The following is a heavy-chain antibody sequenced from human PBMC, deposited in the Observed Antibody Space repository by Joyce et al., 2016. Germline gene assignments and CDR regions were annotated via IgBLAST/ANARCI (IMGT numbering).Heavy chain of an antibody. CDR1: GDSISGGSYF. CDR3: ARALSDYYDATGFQNWFDP. Sequence: QLQLQESGPGLVKPSETLSLTCSVSGDSISGGSYFWGWIRQPRGKGLEWIGTFSSGGSAHYSPSLESRLTIFLDTSKNHFSLTLASVTAADSAVYYCARALSDYYDATGFQNWFDPWGQGTLVTVSS. V-gene: IGHV4-39*02. J-gene: IGHJ5*02. D-gene: IGHD3-22*01. CDR2: FSSGGSA.